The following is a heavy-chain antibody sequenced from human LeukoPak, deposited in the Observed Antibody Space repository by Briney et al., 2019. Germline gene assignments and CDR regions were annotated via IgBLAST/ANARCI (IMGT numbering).Heavy chain of an antibody. Sequence: PSKTLSLTCTVSGYSISSGYYWGWIRQPPGKGLEWIGSIYESGSTNYNPSLKSRVTISVDTSKNQFSLKLSSVTAADTAVYYCARQRGGRSYMDVWGKGTTVTISS. V-gene: IGHV4-38-2*02. J-gene: IGHJ6*03. CDR1: GYSISSGYY. CDR3: ARQRGGRSYMDV. D-gene: IGHD3-16*01. CDR2: IYESGST.